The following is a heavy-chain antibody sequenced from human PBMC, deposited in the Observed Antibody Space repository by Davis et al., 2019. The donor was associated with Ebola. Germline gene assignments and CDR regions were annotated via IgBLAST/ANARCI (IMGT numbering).Heavy chain of an antibody. CDR3: ARDLPGNSNYGSDY. CDR1: GFTFSDYP. CDR2: ISYGGINSNK. D-gene: IGHD6-13*01. Sequence: PGGSLRLSCAASGFTFSDYPLHWVRQAPGKGLEWVALISYGGINSNKYYADSVEGRFTISRDDSKNTVYLEMNSLRAEDTAVYYCARDLPGNSNYGSDYWGQGTLVTVSS. J-gene: IGHJ4*02. V-gene: IGHV3-30-3*01.